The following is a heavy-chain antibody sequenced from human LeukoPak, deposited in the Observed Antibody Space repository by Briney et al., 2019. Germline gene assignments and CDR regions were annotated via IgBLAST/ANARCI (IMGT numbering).Heavy chain of an antibody. Sequence: GGSLRLSCTTSGFTFGDYAMSWVRQAPGKGLEWVAFIRNRAYSGTTEYAASGRGRFTVSRDNSKSIAYLQMNSLKTEDTAVYYCSRRRCSGDTCYFDYWGQGTLVTVSS. J-gene: IGHJ4*02. CDR2: IRNRAYSGTT. CDR1: GFTFGDYA. D-gene: IGHD2-15*01. V-gene: IGHV3-49*04. CDR3: SRRRCSGDTCYFDY.